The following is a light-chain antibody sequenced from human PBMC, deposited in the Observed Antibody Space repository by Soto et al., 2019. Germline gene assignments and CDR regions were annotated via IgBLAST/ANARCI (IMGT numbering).Light chain of an antibody. Sequence: EIVMTQSPATLSVSPGERATLSCRASQSVSSNLAWYQQKPGQAPRLLIYGASTRSTGIPARFSGSGSGTAFTLPISSLQSEEVEVYYCQQYNNWPPWTFGQGTKVEIK. CDR2: GAS. V-gene: IGKV3-15*01. CDR1: QSVSSN. CDR3: QQYNNWPPWT. J-gene: IGKJ1*01.